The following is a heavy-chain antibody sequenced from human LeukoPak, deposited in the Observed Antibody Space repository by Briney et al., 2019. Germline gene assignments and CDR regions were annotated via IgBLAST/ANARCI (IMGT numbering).Heavy chain of an antibody. CDR3: ARGPLSSSSWYEGFNWFDP. D-gene: IGHD6-13*01. J-gene: IGHJ5*02. Sequence: SETLSLTCAVYGGSFSGYYWSWIRQPPGKGLEWIGEINHSGSTNYNPSLKSRVTISVDTSKNQFSLKLSSVTAADTAVYYCARGPLSSSSWYEGFNWFDPWGQGTLVTVSS. CDR1: GGSFSGYY. V-gene: IGHV4-34*01. CDR2: INHSGST.